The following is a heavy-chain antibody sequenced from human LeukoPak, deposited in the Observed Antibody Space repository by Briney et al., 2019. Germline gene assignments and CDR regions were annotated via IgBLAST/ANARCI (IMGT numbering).Heavy chain of an antibody. CDR2: IGVGGTT. V-gene: IGHV3-23*01. Sequence: GGSLRLSCAASGFTLSSYGMNWVRQAPGKGLEWVSGIGVGGTTYYADSVKGRFTIPRDTSKNTLYLQMNSLRAEDTAVYYCAKTQGYYDCWGQGTLVTVSS. CDR1: GFTLSSYG. CDR3: AKTQGYYDC. D-gene: IGHD3-22*01. J-gene: IGHJ4*02.